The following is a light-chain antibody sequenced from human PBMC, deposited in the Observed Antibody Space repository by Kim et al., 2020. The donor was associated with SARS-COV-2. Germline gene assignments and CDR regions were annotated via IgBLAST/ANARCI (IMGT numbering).Light chain of an antibody. CDR1: QDISNY. V-gene: IGKV1-33*01. Sequence: ATVGDRATLTSQASQDISNYLNWYQQKPGKAPKVLIYDTSNLETGVPSRFSGSRSGTDFTFTISSLQPEDIATYYCQQYNNVPITFGQGTRLEIK. CDR3: QQYNNVPIT. J-gene: IGKJ5*01. CDR2: DTS.